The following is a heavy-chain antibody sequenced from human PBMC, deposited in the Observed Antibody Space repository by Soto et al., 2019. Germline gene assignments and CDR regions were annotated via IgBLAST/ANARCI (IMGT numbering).Heavy chain of an antibody. CDR2: ISKDGSDK. J-gene: IGHJ4*02. D-gene: IGHD5-18*01. CDR3: VKAQVDTPTGFRTAQ. CDR1: GFTFSSYG. Sequence: QVLLVESGGGVIQPGRSLRLSCTGSGFTFSSYGMHWVRQGPGQGLEWVAVISKDGSDKYHADSVKGRFTISRDNSKNTLYLQMNSLSAEDTAVYYCVKAQVDTPTGFRTAQWGQGTLVTVSS. V-gene: IGHV3-30*18.